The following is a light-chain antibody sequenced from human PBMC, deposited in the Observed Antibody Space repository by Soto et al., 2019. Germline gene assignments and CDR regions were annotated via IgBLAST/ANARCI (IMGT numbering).Light chain of an antibody. V-gene: IGLV2-8*01. CDR1: SSHVGGYNY. CDR3: SSYAGSHNRV. Sequence: QSALTQPPSASGSPGQSVTISCTGTSSHVGGYNYVSWYEQHPGKAPKLMIYEVSKRPSGGPDRFSGSKSGNTASLTVSGLQAEDEADYYGSSYAGSHNRVFGTGTKLTVL. J-gene: IGLJ1*01. CDR2: EVS.